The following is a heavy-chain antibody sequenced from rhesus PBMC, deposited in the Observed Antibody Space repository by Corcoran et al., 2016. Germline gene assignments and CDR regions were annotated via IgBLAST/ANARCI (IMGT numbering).Heavy chain of an antibody. Sequence: QVQLQESGPGLVKPSETLSLTCAVSGGSISDDYYWSWLRQPPGTGLEWIGYIYGSGGGTNYNPSLKNLVTISIDTSKNQFSLKLSSVNAADTAVYYCARVHGSTECDYWGQGVLVTVSS. J-gene: IGHJ4*01. CDR2: IYGSGGGT. D-gene: IGHD4-29*01. CDR1: GGSISDDYY. V-gene: IGHV4-106*01. CDR3: ARVHGSTECDY.